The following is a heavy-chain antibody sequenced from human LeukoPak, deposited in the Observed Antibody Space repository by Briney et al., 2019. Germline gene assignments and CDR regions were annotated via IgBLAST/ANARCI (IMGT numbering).Heavy chain of an antibody. CDR3: ARYKAGYSSGWYTIDY. Sequence: GGSLRLSCAASGFTFSSYWMHWVRQAPGKGLVWVSRINSDGSSTSYADSVKGRFTISRDNAKNTLYLQMNSLRAEDTAVYYCARYKAGYSSGWYTIDYWGQGTLVTVSS. D-gene: IGHD6-19*01. V-gene: IGHV3-74*01. CDR2: INSDGSST. CDR1: GFTFSSYW. J-gene: IGHJ4*02.